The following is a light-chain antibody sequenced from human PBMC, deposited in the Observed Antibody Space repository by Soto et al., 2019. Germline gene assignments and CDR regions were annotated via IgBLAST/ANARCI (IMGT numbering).Light chain of an antibody. V-gene: IGKV4-1*01. CDR2: WAS. Sequence: DIVMTQSPDSLAASLGERATINCKSSQSVLYSSNNKNYLAWYQQKPGQPPKLLIYWASTRESGVPDRFSGSGSGTDFTLTISSLQAEDVAVYYCQQYYSTPPEITFGQGTRLEIK. CDR3: QQYYSTPPEIT. J-gene: IGKJ5*01. CDR1: QSVLYSSNNKNY.